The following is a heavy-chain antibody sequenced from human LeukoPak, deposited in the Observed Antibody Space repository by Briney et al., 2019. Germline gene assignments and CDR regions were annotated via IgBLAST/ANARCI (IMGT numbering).Heavy chain of an antibody. Sequence: NPSETLSLTCAVYGGSFSSYYWGWIRQPPGKGLEWIGEINHSGGTNYNPSLKSRVTISVDTPKNQFSLRLSSVTAADTAVYYCASERRYSSGRWDYYFDYWGQGTLVTVSS. CDR3: ASERRYSSGRWDYYFDY. J-gene: IGHJ4*02. V-gene: IGHV4-34*01. CDR1: GGSFSSYY. CDR2: INHSGGT. D-gene: IGHD6-19*01.